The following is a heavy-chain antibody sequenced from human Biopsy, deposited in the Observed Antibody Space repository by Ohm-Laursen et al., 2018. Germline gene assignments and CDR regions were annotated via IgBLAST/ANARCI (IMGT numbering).Heavy chain of an antibody. D-gene: IGHD2-15*01. CDR1: GDSIRSYY. J-gene: IGHJ6*02. V-gene: IGHV4-59*01. CDR2: VYFTGST. Sequence: PSETLSLTCTVSGDSIRSYYWSWIRQTPEKGLEWIGHVYFTGSTNFNPSLKSRVTISVDTSRVRFSLTLSSVTAADTAIYYCARDRRGDSYMDVWGQGTTATVSS. CDR3: ARDRRGDSYMDV.